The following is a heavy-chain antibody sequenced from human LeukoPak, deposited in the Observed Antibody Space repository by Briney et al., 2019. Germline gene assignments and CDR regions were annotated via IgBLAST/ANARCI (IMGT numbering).Heavy chain of an antibody. CDR1: DSSITSTYY. Sequence: SETPSLTCTVSDSSITSTYYWAWLRQPPGKVLEWIATVFRLQTVRTFNNPSLGSRVTMSLDPSHNQFSLNLTSVTAADTALYFCARVLHAPYLIDSWGQGTLVTVSS. J-gene: IGHJ4*02. CDR3: ARVLHAPYLIDS. V-gene: IGHV4-38-2*02. CDR2: VFRLQTVRT. D-gene: IGHD2-8*01.